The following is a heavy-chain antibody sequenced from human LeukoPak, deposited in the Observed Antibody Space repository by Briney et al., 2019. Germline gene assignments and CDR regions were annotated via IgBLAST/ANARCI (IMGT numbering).Heavy chain of an antibody. Sequence: GGSLRLSCAASGFTVSSNYMSWVRQAPGKGLEWVSVIYSGGSTYYADSVKGRFTISRDNSKNTLYLQMNSLRAEDTAVYYCARQQSTTYNFWSGSYRVEYYYYMDVWGTGTTVTVSS. CDR1: GFTVSSNY. CDR3: ARQQSTTYNFWSGSYRVEYYYYMDV. CDR2: IYSGGST. D-gene: IGHD3-3*01. J-gene: IGHJ6*03. V-gene: IGHV3-66*04.